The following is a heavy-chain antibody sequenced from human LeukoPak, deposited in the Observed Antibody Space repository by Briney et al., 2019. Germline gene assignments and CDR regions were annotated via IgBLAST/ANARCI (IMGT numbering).Heavy chain of an antibody. V-gene: IGHV3-30*02. J-gene: IGHJ4*02. CDR2: IRYDGSNK. Sequence: TGGSLRLSCAASGFTFSSYGMHWVRQAPGKGLEWVAFIRYDGSNKYYADSVKGRFTISRDNSKNTLYLQMNSLRAEDTAVYYCAKDGPGYVVVPAATHFDYWGQGTLVTVSS. CDR1: GFTFSSYG. D-gene: IGHD2-2*01. CDR3: AKDGPGYVVVPAATHFDY.